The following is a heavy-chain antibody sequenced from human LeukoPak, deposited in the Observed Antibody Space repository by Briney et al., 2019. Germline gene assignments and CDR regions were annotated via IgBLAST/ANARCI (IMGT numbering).Heavy chain of an antibody. D-gene: IGHD1-14*01. V-gene: IGHV4-34*01. CDR3: ARGPEGVGSFDP. CDR1: GGSISSYY. Sequence: SETLSLTCTVSGGSISSYYWSWIRQPPGKGLEWIGEIHHSGSTNYNPSLKSRVTISVDTSKNQFSLKLSSVTAADTAVYYCARGPEGVGSFDPWGQGTLVTVSS. CDR2: IHHSGST. J-gene: IGHJ5*02.